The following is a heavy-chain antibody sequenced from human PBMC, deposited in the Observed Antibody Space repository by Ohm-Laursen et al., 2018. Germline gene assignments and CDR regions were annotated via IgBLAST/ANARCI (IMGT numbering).Heavy chain of an antibody. D-gene: IGHD3-22*01. CDR1: GLTFSDYY. CDR3: AKVPSPYDSSGGDAFDI. V-gene: IGHV3-7*01. Sequence: SLRLSCTASGLTFSDYYMTWIRQAPGKGLEWVANIKQDGSEKYYVDSVKGRFTISRDNSKNTLYLQMNSLRAEDTAVYYCAKVPSPYDSSGGDAFDIWGQGTMVTVSS. CDR2: IKQDGSEK. J-gene: IGHJ3*02.